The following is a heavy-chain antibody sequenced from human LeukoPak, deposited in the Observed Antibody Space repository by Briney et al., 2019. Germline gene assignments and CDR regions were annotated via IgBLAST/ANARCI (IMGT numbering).Heavy chain of an antibody. D-gene: IGHD2-2*01. CDR3: ARGLPVPAHDAFDI. V-gene: IGHV4-4*07. CDR1: GGSISSYY. CDR2: IHTSGST. J-gene: IGHJ3*02. Sequence: SETLSLTCTVSGGSISSYYWSWIRQPAGKGLDWIGRIHTSGSTNFSHSLKSRVTMSVDTSKIQSSLKLSSVTAADTAVYSCARGLPVPAHDAFDIWGQGTMVTVSS.